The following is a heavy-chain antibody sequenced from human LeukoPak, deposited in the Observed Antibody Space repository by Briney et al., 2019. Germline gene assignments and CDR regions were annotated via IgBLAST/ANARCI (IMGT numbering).Heavy chain of an antibody. J-gene: IGHJ6*02. CDR2: LDGRSGTI. Sequence: PGGSLRLSCAASGFSFSSYSMNWVRQAPGKGLEWVSYLDGRSGTIYYADSVKGRFTISRDSAKNSLYLQMNSLRAEDTAEYYCARALKERYRYGVYIGMDVWGQGTTVTVSS. D-gene: IGHD5-18*01. CDR3: ARALKERYRYGVYIGMDV. V-gene: IGHV3-48*01. CDR1: GFSFSSYS.